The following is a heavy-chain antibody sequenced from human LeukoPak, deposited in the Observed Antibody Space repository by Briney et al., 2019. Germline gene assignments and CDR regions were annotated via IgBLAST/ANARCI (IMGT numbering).Heavy chain of an antibody. V-gene: IGHV1-18*01. Sequence: GASVKVSCKASGYTFTSYGISWVRQATGQGLEWMGWISAYNGNTKYAQRLQGRVTMTTDTSTTTAYVELRSLRSDDTAVYYCARDLLQYFDWLTMAGYWGQGTLVSVSS. CDR3: ARDLLQYFDWLTMAGY. CDR2: ISAYNGNT. J-gene: IGHJ4*02. CDR1: GYTFTSYG. D-gene: IGHD3-9*01.